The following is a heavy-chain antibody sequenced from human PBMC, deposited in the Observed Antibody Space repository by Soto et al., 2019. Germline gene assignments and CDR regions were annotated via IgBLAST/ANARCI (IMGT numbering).Heavy chain of an antibody. V-gene: IGHV1-18*01. CDR2: ISADNGNT. CDR1: GYTCTNFG. J-gene: IGHJ4*02. D-gene: IGHD2-15*01. Sequence: QVQLVQSGAEVKKPGASVKVSFKASGYTCTNFGISWVRQAPGQGLEWMGWISADNGNTNYAQNFQGRVTMTTDTSTSTAYMERRSLRSDDTAVYYCARRGTPIDYWGQGTLVTVSS. CDR3: ARRGTPIDY.